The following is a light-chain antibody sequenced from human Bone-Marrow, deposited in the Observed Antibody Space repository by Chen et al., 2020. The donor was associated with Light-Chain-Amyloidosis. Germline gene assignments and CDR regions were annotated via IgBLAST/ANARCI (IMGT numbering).Light chain of an antibody. V-gene: IGLV1-44*01. CDR1: SSNIGSNT. CDR3: AAWNDSLNAWV. CDR2: TNN. Sequence: QSVLTQPPSASGTPGQRVTISCSGSSSNIGSNTVNWYQQLPGTAPKLLIYTNNQRSSGVPDRFAGSKSGTSASLAISVLQSEDEADYYCAAWNDSLNAWVFGGRTKLTVL. J-gene: IGLJ3*02.